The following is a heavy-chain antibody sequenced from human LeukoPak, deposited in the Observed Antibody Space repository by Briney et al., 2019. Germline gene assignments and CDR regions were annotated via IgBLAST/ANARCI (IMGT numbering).Heavy chain of an antibody. V-gene: IGHV4-34*01. J-gene: IGHJ5*02. D-gene: IGHD6-13*01. CDR2: INHSGST. CDR3: AAWYSSSWYPWFDP. CDR1: GGSFSGYY. Sequence: KSSETLSLTCAVYGGSFSGYYWSWIRQPPGKGLEWIGEINHSGSTNYNPSLKSRVTISVDTSKHQFSLKLSSVTAADTAVYYCAAWYSSSWYPWFDPWGQGTLVTVSS.